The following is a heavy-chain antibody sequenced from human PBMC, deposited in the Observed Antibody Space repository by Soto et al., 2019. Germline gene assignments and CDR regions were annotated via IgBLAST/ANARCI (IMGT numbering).Heavy chain of an antibody. CDR2: IYYTGSA. D-gene: IGHD1-1*01. V-gene: IGHV4-39*01. CDR1: GSSISGSTDY. J-gene: IGHJ3*02. Sequence: SETLSLTCTVSGSSISGSTDYWDWIRQSPGKGLEWIGSIYYTGSAYYNPSVKSRVTISIDTSKNQFSLSLNSVTAPDTAVYFCARTQTGPTRGSFDIWGQGTMVTVSS. CDR3: ARTQTGPTRGSFDI.